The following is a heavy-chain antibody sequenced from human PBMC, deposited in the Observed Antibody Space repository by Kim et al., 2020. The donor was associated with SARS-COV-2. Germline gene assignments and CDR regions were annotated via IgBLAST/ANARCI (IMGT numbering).Heavy chain of an antibody. D-gene: IGHD5-12*01. CDR3: AREESWLQFGFDY. CDR2: IYHSGST. CDR1: GGSISSGGYS. Sequence: SETLSLTCAVSGGSISSGGYSWSWIRQPPGKGLEWIGYIYHSGSTYYNPSLKSRVTISVDRSKNQFSLKLSSVTAADTAVYYCAREESWLQFGFDYWGQGTLVTVSS. V-gene: IGHV4-30-2*01. J-gene: IGHJ4*02.